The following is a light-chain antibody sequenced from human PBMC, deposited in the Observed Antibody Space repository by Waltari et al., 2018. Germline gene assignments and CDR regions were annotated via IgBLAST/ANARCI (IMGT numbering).Light chain of an antibody. V-gene: IGKV3-20*01. CDR2: DTS. Sequence: EIVLTQPPGTLSLSAGERATLSCRASQSVDTTRLGWYQQKPGQAPRLLIYDTSIRATGIPDRFSGSGSGTDFTLTISRLEPEDFAVYFCQQYHTPLSFGQGTKVEI. CDR3: QQYHTPLS. CDR1: QSVDTTR. J-gene: IGKJ1*01.